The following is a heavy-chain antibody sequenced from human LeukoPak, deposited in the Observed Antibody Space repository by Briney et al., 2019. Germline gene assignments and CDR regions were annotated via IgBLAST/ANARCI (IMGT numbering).Heavy chain of an antibody. CDR1: GGSTSSYY. CDR3: AAKNTFDYYYYYMDV. Sequence: PSETLSLTCTVSGGSTSSYYWSWIRQPPGKGLEWIGYIYYSGSTNYNPSLKSRVTVSVDTSKNQFSLKLSSVTAADTAVYYCAAKNTFDYYYYYMDVWGKGTTVTISS. V-gene: IGHV4-59*01. D-gene: IGHD2/OR15-2a*01. CDR2: IYYSGST. J-gene: IGHJ6*03.